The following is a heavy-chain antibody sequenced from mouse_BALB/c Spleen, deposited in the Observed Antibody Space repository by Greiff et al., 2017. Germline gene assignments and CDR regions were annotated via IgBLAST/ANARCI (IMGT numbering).Heavy chain of an antibody. CDR2: INPGSGGT. J-gene: IGHJ3*01. D-gene: IGHD1-1*01. V-gene: IGHV1-54*01. CDR3: ARHYGSSYEFAY. CDR1: GYAFTNYL. Sequence: VKLQESGAELVRPGTSVKVSCKASGYAFTNYLIEWVKQRPGQGLEWIGVINPGSGGTNYNEKFKGKATLTADKSSSTAYMQLSSLTSDDSAVYFCARHYGSSYEFAYWGQGTLVTVSA.